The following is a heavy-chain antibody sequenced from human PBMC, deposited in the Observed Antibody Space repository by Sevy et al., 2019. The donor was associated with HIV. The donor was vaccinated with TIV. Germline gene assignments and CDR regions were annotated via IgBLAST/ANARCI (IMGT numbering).Heavy chain of an antibody. V-gene: IGHV3-11*01. Sequence: GGYLRLSCAASGFTFSDYYMSWIRQAPGKGLEWISYITSSGTTIYYADSVKGRFTISRDNAKRSLYLQMNSLRAEDTAVHYCARDCADHRVPYDSRCGDYWGRGTLVTVSS. CDR2: ITSSGTTI. D-gene: IGHD3-22*01. J-gene: IGHJ4*02. CDR1: GFTFSDYY. CDR3: ARDCADHRVPYDSRCGDY.